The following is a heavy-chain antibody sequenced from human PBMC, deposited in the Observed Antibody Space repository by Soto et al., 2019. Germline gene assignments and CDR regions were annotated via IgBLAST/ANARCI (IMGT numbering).Heavy chain of an antibody. CDR3: ARVPGVVVSADDAFDI. CDR1: GGSVSSSXX. V-gene: IGHV4-4*02. Sequence: QVQLQESGPGLVKPSGTLSLTCAVSGGSVSSSXXXXWVRQSPGKGLEWMGEIYHSGSAHYNPSLESRATIYLDKSKNQFSLRLTSVTAADTAVYYCARVPGVVVSADDAFDIWGPGTRVIVSS. J-gene: IGHJ3*02. D-gene: IGHD2-21*02. CDR2: IYHSGSA.